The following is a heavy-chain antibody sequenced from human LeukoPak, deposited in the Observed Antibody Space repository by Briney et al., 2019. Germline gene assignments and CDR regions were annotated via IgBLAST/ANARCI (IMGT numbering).Heavy chain of an antibody. CDR1: GYTFTSYY. CDR2: INPSGGST. Sequence: ASVRVSCTASGYTFTSYYMHWVRQAPGQGLEWMGIINPSGGSTNYAQKFQGRVTMTRDTSTSTVYMELSSLRSEDTAVYYCTRGSRSGSYYGEFDFWGPGTLVTVSS. J-gene: IGHJ4*02. D-gene: IGHD1-26*01. V-gene: IGHV1-46*01. CDR3: TRGSRSGSYYGEFDF.